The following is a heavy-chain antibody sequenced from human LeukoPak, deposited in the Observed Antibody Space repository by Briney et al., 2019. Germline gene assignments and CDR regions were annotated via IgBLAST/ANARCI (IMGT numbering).Heavy chain of an antibody. CDR2: IYTSGST. CDR3: ARGPYYYDSSGAFDI. V-gene: IGHV4-59*10. D-gene: IGHD3-22*01. CDR1: GGSFSGYY. J-gene: IGHJ3*02. Sequence: PSETLSLTCAVYGGSFSGYYWSWIRQPPGKGLEWIGRIYTSGSTNYNPSLKSRVTMSVATSKNQFSLKLSSVTAADTAVYFCARGPYYYDSSGAFDIWGQGTMVTVSS.